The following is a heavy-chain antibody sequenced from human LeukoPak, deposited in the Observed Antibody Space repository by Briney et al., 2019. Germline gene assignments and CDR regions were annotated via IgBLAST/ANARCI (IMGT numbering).Heavy chain of an antibody. Sequence: GGSLRLSCVTSGFTFSNYYMTWIRQAPGKGLEWVSYISGTGNSKYYADSVKGRFTISRDNAKNSLYLQMSSLRAEDTAMYYCVRDYSGSEYFFDYWGQGSLVTVSS. CDR2: ISGTGNSK. V-gene: IGHV3-11*01. J-gene: IGHJ4*02. CDR1: GFTFSNYY. D-gene: IGHD1-26*01. CDR3: VRDYSGSEYFFDY.